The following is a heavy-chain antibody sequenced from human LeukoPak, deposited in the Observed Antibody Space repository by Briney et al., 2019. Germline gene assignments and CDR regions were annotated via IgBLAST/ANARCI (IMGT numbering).Heavy chain of an antibody. J-gene: IGHJ4*02. D-gene: IGHD3-16*01. Sequence: EGSLRLSCAASEFTFRNYGMHWVRQAPGKGLEWVAVIWYDGTNRYYADSVKGRFTVSRDNSKNTLYLQMNSLRAEDTAVYYCARDGGGSQAPFDYWGQGTLVTVSS. CDR3: ARDGGGSQAPFDY. V-gene: IGHV3-33*01. CDR2: IWYDGTNR. CDR1: EFTFRNYG.